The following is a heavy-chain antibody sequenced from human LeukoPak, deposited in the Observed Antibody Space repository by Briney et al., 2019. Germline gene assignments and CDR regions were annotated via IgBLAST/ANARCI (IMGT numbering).Heavy chain of an antibody. CDR2: INHSGST. J-gene: IGHJ6*03. CDR1: GGSFSGYY. D-gene: IGHD6-13*01. Sequence: PSETLSLTCAVYGGSFSGYYWSCIRQPPGKGLEWIGEINHSGSTNYNPSLKSRVTISVDTSKNQFSLKLSSVTAADTAVYYCARGRAAAGKNYYYYYYMDVWGKGTTVTVSS. V-gene: IGHV4-34*01. CDR3: ARGRAAAGKNYYYYYYMDV.